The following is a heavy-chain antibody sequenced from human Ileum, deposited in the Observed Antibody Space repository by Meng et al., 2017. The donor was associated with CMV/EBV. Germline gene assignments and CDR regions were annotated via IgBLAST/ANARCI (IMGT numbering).Heavy chain of an antibody. D-gene: IGHD3-10*01. CDR2: IHYSGGT. Sequence: LQDSGQSLVKPSETLSLPCTVSGDSIKNYYWTWLRQPAGKGLEWLGRIHYSGGTDDNPSLKSRVTLSIDTSKNQLSLKIYSVTAADTAVYYCARAGARGVPVDLWGQGTLVTVSS. CDR1: GDSIKNYY. J-gene: IGHJ4*02. V-gene: IGHV4-4*07. CDR3: ARAGARGVPVDL.